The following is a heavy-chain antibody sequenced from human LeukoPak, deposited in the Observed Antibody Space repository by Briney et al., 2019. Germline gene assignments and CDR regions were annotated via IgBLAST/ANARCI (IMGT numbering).Heavy chain of an antibody. CDR3: ARLVVKLSPLFDL. D-gene: IGHD2-15*01. V-gene: IGHV4-34*01. Sequence: PSETLSLTCAVYGGSFSGYYWSWIRHPPGKGLEWFGEINHSGSTNYNPSLKSRVTISVDTSKNQFSLKLSSVTAADTAVYYCARLVVKLSPLFDLWGRGALVTVSS. J-gene: IGHJ2*01. CDR1: GGSFSGYY. CDR2: INHSGST.